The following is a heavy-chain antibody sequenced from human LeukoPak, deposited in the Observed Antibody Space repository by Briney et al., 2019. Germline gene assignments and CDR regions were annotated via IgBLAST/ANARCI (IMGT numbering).Heavy chain of an antibody. V-gene: IGHV1-2*02. CDR1: GYTFTGYY. CDR2: INPNGGGT. Sequence: ASVKVSCKASGYTFTGYYIHWVRQAPGQGLGWMGWINPNGGGTNYAQKFQGRVTMTRDTSISTAYMELSSLRSDDTAVYYCARRGSYGDYDYWGQGTLVTVSS. CDR3: ARRGSYGDYDY. D-gene: IGHD4-17*01. J-gene: IGHJ4*02.